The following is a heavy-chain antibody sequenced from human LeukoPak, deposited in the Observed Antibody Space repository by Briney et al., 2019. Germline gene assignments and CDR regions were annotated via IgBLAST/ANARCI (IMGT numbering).Heavy chain of an antibody. D-gene: IGHD7-27*01. CDR1: GFTFSNYW. CDR3: ARVRPGAWFDY. J-gene: IGHJ4*02. Sequence: PGGSLRLSCAASGFTFSNYWMHWVRQAPGKGLVWVSRINSDESTTNYADSVKGRFTISRDNAKNTLYLQMNSLRAEDTAVYCCARVRPGAWFDYWGQGTLVTVSS. CDR2: INSDESTT. V-gene: IGHV3-74*01.